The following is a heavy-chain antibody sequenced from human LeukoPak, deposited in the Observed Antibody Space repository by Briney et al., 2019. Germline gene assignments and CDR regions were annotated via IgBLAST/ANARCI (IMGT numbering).Heavy chain of an antibody. J-gene: IGHJ3*02. CDR2: IYYSGST. V-gene: IGHV4-31*03. CDR1: GGSISSGGYY. D-gene: IGHD3/OR15-3a*01. CDR3: ATARFLWTYAFDI. Sequence: SQTLSLTCTVSGGSISSGGYYWSWIRQHPGKGLEWIGYIYYSGSTYYNPSLKSRVTIPVDTSKNQFSLKLSSVTAADTAVYYCATARFLWTYAFDIWGQGTMVTVSS.